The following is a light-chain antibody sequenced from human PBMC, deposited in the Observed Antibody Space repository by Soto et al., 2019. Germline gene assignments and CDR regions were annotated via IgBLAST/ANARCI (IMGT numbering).Light chain of an antibody. V-gene: IGKV3-20*01. Sequence: EIVLTQSPGTLSLSAGERSTLSFMATESVVSNYLAWYQLKPGQAPRLLIYDASSRATGIPDRFSGSGSGTDFTLTISRLEPEDFAVYYCQQYGSIPWTFGQGTKVDI. CDR1: ESVVSNY. J-gene: IGKJ1*01. CDR3: QQYGSIPWT. CDR2: DAS.